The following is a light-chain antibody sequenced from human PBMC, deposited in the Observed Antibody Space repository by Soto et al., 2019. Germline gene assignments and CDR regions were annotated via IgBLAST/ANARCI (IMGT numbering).Light chain of an antibody. V-gene: IGKV3-15*01. CDR2: GAS. CDR1: QSVNNN. CDR3: QQYNNWPPLT. J-gene: IGKJ4*01. Sequence: EIVMTQSPATLSVSPGESATLSCRASQSVNNNLAWYQQKPGQAPRLLIYGASTRATDIPARFSGSGSGTEFTLTIGSLQSEDFAIYYCQQYNNWPPLTFGGGTKVEIK.